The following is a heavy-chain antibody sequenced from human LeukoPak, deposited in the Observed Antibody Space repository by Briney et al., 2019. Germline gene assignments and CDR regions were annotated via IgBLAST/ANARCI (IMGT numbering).Heavy chain of an antibody. CDR3: AREGGDPRWLDP. J-gene: IGHJ5*02. CDR2: INTSGST. V-gene: IGHV4-4*07. Sequence: SETLSLTCTVSGGSIGNYWTWIRQSAGKGLEWIGRINTSGSTNYNPSLRSRVTMSVNTSKNQFSLNLTSVTAADTAVYSCAREGGDPRWLDPWGQGTLVTVSS. D-gene: IGHD6-25*01. CDR1: GGSIGNY.